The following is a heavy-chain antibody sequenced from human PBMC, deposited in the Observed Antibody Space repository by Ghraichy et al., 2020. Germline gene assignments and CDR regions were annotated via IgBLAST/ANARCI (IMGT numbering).Heavy chain of an antibody. CDR1: GGSISSGDYY. V-gene: IGHV4-30-4*01. D-gene: IGHD2-2*03. J-gene: IGHJ3*02. CDR3: VAASWINDAFEI. CDR2: IFYSGNT. Sequence: SETLSLTCTVSGGSISSGDYYWNWIRQPPGKGLEWIGYIFYSGNTYYTPSLKSRVTFSVDTSKNQFSLNLNSVTAADTAMYYCVAASWINDAFEIWGQGTMATVSS.